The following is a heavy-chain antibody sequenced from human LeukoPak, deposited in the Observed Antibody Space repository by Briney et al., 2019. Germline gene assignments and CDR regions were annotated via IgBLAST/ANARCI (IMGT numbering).Heavy chain of an antibody. D-gene: IGHD2-2*01. CDR3: ARVESGSCSNTRCRSIDF. CDR2: SDGSDT. J-gene: IGHJ4*02. CDR1: GFTFSKYW. Sequence: SGGSLRLSREGSGFTFSKYWLHWVRQTPGKGLVWVSRSDGSDTSYADSVKGRFTISRDNAKNTLFLQMSSLRAEDTAVYYCARVESGSCSNTRCRSIDFWGQGTLVTVSS. V-gene: IGHV3-74*01.